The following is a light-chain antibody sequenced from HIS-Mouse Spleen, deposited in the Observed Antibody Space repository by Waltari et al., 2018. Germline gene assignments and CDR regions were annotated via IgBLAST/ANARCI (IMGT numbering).Light chain of an antibody. CDR1: SSHIGSNY. Sequence: QSVLTQPPSASGTPGQRVTIPCSGSSSHIGSNYVYWYQQPPGTAPKLLIYRNNQRPSGVPDRFSGSKYGTSASLAISGLRSEDEADYYCAAWDDSLSGPVFGGGTKLTVL. CDR3: AAWDDSLSGPV. CDR2: RNN. V-gene: IGLV1-47*01. J-gene: IGLJ3*02.